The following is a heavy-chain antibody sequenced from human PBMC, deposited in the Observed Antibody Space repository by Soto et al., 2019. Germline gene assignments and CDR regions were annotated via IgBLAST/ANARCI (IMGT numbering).Heavy chain of an antibody. CDR3: AKDSQKGAAAGTWWFDP. Sequence: GGSLRLSCAASGFTFSSYAMSWVRQAPGKGLERVSAISGSGGSTYYADSVKGRFTISRDNSKNTLYLQMNSLRAEDTAVYYCAKDSQKGAAAGTWWFDPWGQGTLVTVSS. CDR1: GFTFSSYA. CDR2: ISGSGGST. V-gene: IGHV3-23*01. J-gene: IGHJ5*02. D-gene: IGHD6-13*01.